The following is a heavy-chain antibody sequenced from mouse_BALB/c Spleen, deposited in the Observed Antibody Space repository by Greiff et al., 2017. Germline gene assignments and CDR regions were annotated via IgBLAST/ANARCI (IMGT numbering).Heavy chain of an antibody. D-gene: IGHD2-4*01. V-gene: IGHV5-17*02. CDR1: GFTFSSFG. CDR2: ISSGSSTI. CDR3: ARSGYYDYDGYYFDY. Sequence: EVKLMESGGGLVQPGGSRKLSCAASGFTFSSFGMHWVRQAPEKGLGWVAYISSGSSTIYYADTVKGRFTISRDNPKNTLFLQMTSLRSEDTAMYYCARSGYYDYDGYYFDYWGQGTTLTVSS. J-gene: IGHJ2*01.